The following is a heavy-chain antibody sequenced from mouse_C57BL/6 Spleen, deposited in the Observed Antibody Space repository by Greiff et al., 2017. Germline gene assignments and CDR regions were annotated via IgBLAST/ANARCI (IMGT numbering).Heavy chain of an antibody. CDR3: AKTPDGYYVAWFAY. D-gene: IGHD2-3*01. Sequence: QVQLKQSGAELVRPGASVKLSCKASGYTFTDYYINWVKQRPGQGLEWIARIYPGSGNTYYNEKFKGKATLTAEKTSSTAYMQLSSLTSDDSAVYFCAKTPDGYYVAWFAYWGQGTLVTVSA. CDR1: GYTFTDYY. V-gene: IGHV1-76*01. J-gene: IGHJ3*01. CDR2: IYPGSGNT.